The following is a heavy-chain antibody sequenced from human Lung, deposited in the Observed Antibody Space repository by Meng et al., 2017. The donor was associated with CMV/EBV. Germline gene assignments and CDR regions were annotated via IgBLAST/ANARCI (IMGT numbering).Heavy chain of an antibody. D-gene: IGHD3-10*01. J-gene: IGHJ5*02. V-gene: IGHV4-34*01. CDR3: ARGPSYYYGSGSYYNAMYNWFDP. CDR2: INHSGRT. Sequence: YEGSWNRQPPGKGLEWIGEINHSGRTNYNPSLKSRVTISVDTSKNQFSLKLSSVTAADTAVYYCARGPSYYYGSGSYYNAMYNWFDPWGQGTLVTVSS. CDR1: YE.